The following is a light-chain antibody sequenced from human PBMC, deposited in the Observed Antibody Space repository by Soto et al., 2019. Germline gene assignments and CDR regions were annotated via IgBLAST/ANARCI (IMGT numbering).Light chain of an antibody. J-gene: IGKJ2*01. V-gene: IGKV3-15*01. Sequence: EIVMTQSPVTLSVSPGERATLSWRASQSVSSNLAWYQQKPGQAPRLLIYGASTRATGIPARFGGSGSGTEFTLTISSVQSEDFAVYYCQHYHTWPYTFGQGTKLEIK. CDR1: QSVSSN. CDR3: QHYHTWPYT. CDR2: GAS.